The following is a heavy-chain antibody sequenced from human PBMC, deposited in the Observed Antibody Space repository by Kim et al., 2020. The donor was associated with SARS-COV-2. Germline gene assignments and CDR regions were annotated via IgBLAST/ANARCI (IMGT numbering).Heavy chain of an antibody. CDR1: GGSVSSGSYY. CDR3: ARDWDYSYYYYGMDV. J-gene: IGHJ6*02. D-gene: IGHD1-7*01. CDR2: IYYSGST. Sequence: SETLSLTCTVSGGSVSSGSYYWSWIRQPPGKGLEWIGYIYYSGSTNYNPSLKSRVTISVDTSKNQFSLKLSSVTAADTAVYYCARDWDYSYYYYGMDVWGQGTTVTVSS. V-gene: IGHV4-61*01.